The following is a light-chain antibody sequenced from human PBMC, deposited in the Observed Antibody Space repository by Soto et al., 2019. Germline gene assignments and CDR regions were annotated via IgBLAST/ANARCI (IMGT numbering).Light chain of an antibody. J-gene: IGKJ1*01. Sequence: EIQMTQSPSTLSGSVGDRVTIPCRASQTISSWLAWYQQKPGKAPKLLIYRASTLKSGFPSRFSGSGSGTEFTLTISSLQPDDFATYYCQHYNSYSEAFGQGTKVDIK. CDR2: RAS. CDR1: QTISSW. CDR3: QHYNSYSEA. V-gene: IGKV1-5*03.